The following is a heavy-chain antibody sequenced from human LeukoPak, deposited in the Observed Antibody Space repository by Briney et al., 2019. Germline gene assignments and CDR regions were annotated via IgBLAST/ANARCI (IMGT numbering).Heavy chain of an antibody. Sequence: GGSLRLSCAASGFTFSTYGMNWVRQAPGKGLEWVSYISSSSSTIYYADSVKGRFTISRDNAKNSLYLQMNSLRAEDTAVYYCARDGYCSSTSCYAFDIWGQGTMVTVSS. CDR1: GFTFSTYG. V-gene: IGHV3-48*01. D-gene: IGHD2-2*03. CDR2: ISSSSSTI. J-gene: IGHJ3*02. CDR3: ARDGYCSSTSCYAFDI.